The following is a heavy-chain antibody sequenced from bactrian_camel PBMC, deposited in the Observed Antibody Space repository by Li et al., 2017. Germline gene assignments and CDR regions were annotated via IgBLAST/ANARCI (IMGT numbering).Heavy chain of an antibody. V-gene: IGHV3S53*01. CDR2: RDSDGAT. J-gene: IGHJ4*01. CDR1: RGFDDANA. D-gene: IGHD1*01. Sequence: VQLVESGGGSVQIGGSLTLACAASRGFDDANAEWGWFRQAPGREREGVAARDSDGATTVADSVKGRFTISKDDAKNSLYLQMNDLKAEDTAIYYCALDGTYGGDWDAARVLKRTEYNYWGKGTQVTVS. CDR3: ALDGTYGGDWDAARVLKRTEYNY.